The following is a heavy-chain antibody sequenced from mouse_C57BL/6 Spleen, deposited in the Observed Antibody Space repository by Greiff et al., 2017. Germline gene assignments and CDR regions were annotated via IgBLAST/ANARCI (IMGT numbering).Heavy chain of an antibody. Sequence: EVQLVESGGGLVKPGGSLKLSCAASGFTFSDYGMHWVRQAPEKGLEWVAYISSGSSTIYYADTVKGRFTISRDNAKNTLFLQMTSLRSEDTAMYYCARGGSSYHYYAMDYWGHGTSVTVSS. CDR1: GFTFSDYG. J-gene: IGHJ4*01. D-gene: IGHD1-1*01. CDR3: ARGGSSYHYYAMDY. V-gene: IGHV5-17*01. CDR2: ISSGSSTI.